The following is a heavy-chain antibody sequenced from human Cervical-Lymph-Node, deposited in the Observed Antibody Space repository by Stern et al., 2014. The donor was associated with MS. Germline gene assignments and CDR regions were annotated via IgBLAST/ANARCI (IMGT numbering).Heavy chain of an antibody. D-gene: IGHD4-17*01. CDR2: LNPSSGDT. CDR3: ARSITVTPLEY. CDR1: GYKFTSYY. V-gene: IGHV1-2*06. Sequence: QEKLVQSGAEVKKLGASVKVSCRASGYKFTSYYIHWVRQAPGKGLVWMGRLNPSSGDTDLAQSFQDRVTMTRDTSISTAYIELTRLTSDDTAVYYCARSITVTPLEYWGQGSLVAVSS. J-gene: IGHJ4*02.